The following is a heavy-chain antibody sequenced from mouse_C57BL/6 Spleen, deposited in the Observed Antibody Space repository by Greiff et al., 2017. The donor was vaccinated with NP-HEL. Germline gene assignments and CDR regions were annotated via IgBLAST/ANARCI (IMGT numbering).Heavy chain of an antibody. CDR3: TRGGTTVVARWYFDV. CDR1: GYTFTDYE. CDR2: IDPETGGT. J-gene: IGHJ1*03. D-gene: IGHD1-1*01. Sequence: VQLQQSGAELVRPGASVTLSCKASGYTFTDYEMHWVKQTPVHGLEWIGAIDPETGGTAYNQKFKGKAILTADKSSSTAYMELRSLTSEDSAVYYCTRGGTTVVARWYFDVWGTGTTVTVSS. V-gene: IGHV1-15*01.